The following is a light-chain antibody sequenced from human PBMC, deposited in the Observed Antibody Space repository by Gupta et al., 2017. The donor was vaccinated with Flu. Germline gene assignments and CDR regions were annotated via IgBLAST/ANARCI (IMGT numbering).Light chain of an antibody. CDR3: MQSKHCLST. Sequence: VTLGQPASISCRSSQSRVHSDGNTYLNWFQQWPVQSPRRLIYKGSNRDSGVPDRFSGSGSGTDFTLKISRVEAEDVGVYYCMQSKHCLSTFGQWTKLEIK. CDR2: KGS. V-gene: IGKV2-30*02. J-gene: IGKJ2*01. CDR1: QSRVHSDGNTY.